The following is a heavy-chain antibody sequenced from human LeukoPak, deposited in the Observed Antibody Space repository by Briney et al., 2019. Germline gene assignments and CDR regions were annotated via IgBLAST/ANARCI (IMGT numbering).Heavy chain of an antibody. V-gene: IGHV4-39*07. Sequence: SETLSLTCTVSGGSISGSSYYWGWIRQPPGKGLEWIGSIYYSGSTNYNPSLKSRVTISVDTSKNQFSLKLSSVTAADTAVYYCARGTTSYYYYGMDVWGQGTTVTVSS. J-gene: IGHJ6*02. CDR3: ARGTTSYYYYGMDV. CDR2: IYYSGST. CDR1: GGSISGSSYY. D-gene: IGHD4-17*01.